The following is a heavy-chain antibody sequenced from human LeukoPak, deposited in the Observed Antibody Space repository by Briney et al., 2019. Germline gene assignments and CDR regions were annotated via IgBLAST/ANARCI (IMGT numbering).Heavy chain of an antibody. CDR3: AGGNTWPGLSY. Sequence: GGSLRLSCAAPGFTFSDYYMSWIRQAPGKGLEWVSYISSSGSTIYYADSVKGRFTISRDNAKNSLYLQMNSLRAEDTAVYFCAGGNTWPGLSYWGQGTLLTVSS. J-gene: IGHJ4*02. V-gene: IGHV3-11*01. CDR1: GFTFSDYY. CDR2: ISSSGSTI. D-gene: IGHD6-25*01.